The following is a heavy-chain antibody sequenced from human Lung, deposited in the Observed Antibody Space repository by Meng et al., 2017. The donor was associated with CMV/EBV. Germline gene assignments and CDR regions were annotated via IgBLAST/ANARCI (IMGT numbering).Heavy chain of an antibody. CDR1: GYTFNNYG. D-gene: IGHD3-3*01. V-gene: IGHV1-18*01. J-gene: IGHJ6*02. CDR3: ARESRDDFWSGCPPYYFGMDF. Sequence: ASVXVSCKASGYTFNNYGVTWVRQAPGQGLEWMGWISGNNGNTNYAQNLKDRVTMTTDTSMSTAYMELRSLRSDDAAVYYCARESRDDFWSGCPPYYFGMDFWGQGTTVTVSS. CDR2: ISGNNGNT.